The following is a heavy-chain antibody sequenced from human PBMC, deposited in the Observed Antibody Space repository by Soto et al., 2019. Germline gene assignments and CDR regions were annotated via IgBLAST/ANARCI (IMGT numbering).Heavy chain of an antibody. Sequence: SETLSLTCAVSGYSISSGYYWGWIRQPLGKGLEWIGSIYHSGSTYYHPSLKSRVTISVDTSKHQSSLKLSSVTAADTAVHYCARVRVMTTVYYYHYYGMDVWGQGTTVTVSS. CDR2: IYHSGST. J-gene: IGHJ6*02. V-gene: IGHV4-38-2*01. D-gene: IGHD4-4*01. CDR3: ARVRVMTTVYYYHYYGMDV. CDR1: GYSISSGYY.